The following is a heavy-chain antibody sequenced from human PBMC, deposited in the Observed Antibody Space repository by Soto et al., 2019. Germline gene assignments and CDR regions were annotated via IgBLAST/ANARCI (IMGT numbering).Heavy chain of an antibody. CDR1: GFTFSIFA. J-gene: IGHJ4*02. D-gene: IGHD7-27*01. V-gene: IGHV3-23*01. Sequence: EVQLLESGGDLVQPGGSLRLSCAASGFTFSIFAMSWVRQSPGKGLEWVSTISGSGGSTYYADAVKGRFSISSDNSMGTLYLQMKSLRVEDTAIYYCAKEVSLGSTVDLVYWGQGTLVTVSS. CDR2: ISGSGGST. CDR3: AKEVSLGSTVDLVY.